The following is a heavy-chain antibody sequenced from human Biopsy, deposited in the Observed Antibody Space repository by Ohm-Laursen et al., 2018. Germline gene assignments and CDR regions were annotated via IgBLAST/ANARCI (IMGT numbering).Heavy chain of an antibody. D-gene: IGHD3-3*01. V-gene: IGHV1-69*10. CDR2: IIAVSGLV. CDR3: ATPFQYYDSWGGYPPFDH. Sequence: VASVKVSCNASGGPSSNYAFSWVRQAPGEGLEWMGGIIAVSGLVNYAPKFQGRVSITADKSTTTAYMELSNLKSEDTAVYYCATPFQYYDSWGGYPPFDHWGQGTLVTVSS. J-gene: IGHJ4*02. CDR1: GGPSSNYA.